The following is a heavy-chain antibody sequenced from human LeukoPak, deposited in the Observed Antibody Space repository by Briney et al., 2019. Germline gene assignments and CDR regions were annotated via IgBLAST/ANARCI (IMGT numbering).Heavy chain of an antibody. CDR3: ARDLTIFGVVIYAFDI. CDR2: IYTSGST. V-gene: IGHV4-4*07. J-gene: IGHJ3*02. CDR1: GGSISSYY. Sequence: SETLSLTCTVSGGSISSYYWSWIRQPAGKGLEWIGRIYTSGSTNYNPSLKSRVTMSVDTSKNQFSLKLSSVTAADTAVYYCARDLTIFGVVIYAFDIWGQGTMVTVSS. D-gene: IGHD3-3*01.